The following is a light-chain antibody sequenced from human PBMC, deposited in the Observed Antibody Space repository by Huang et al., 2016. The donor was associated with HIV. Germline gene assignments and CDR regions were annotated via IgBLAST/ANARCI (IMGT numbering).Light chain of an antibody. Sequence: EIVMTQSPATLSASPGERATLSCRASQSVSSNLAWYQQKPGQAPRLLIYGSSTRATGIPARFSVSGSGTEFTLTISSLQSEDFAVYYCQQYNNWPGTFGPGTKVDIK. J-gene: IGKJ3*01. V-gene: IGKV3-15*01. CDR1: QSVSSN. CDR3: QQYNNWPGT. CDR2: GSS.